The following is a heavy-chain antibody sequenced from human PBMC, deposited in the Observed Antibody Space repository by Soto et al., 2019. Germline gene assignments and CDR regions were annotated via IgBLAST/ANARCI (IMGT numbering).Heavy chain of an antibody. D-gene: IGHD3-16*01. CDR3: ARDLIPPGGAARGAWFDP. CDR2: IKHDGSAK. J-gene: IGHJ5*02. V-gene: IGHV3-7*03. Sequence: GGSLRLSCAASGFTFSSYWMSWVRQAPGKGLEWVANIKHDGSAKYYVDSVKGRYTISSDNAKNSLYLHMNSLRAEDTAAYCGARDLIPPGGAARGAWFDPGGKGPLVTVSS. CDR1: GFTFSSYW.